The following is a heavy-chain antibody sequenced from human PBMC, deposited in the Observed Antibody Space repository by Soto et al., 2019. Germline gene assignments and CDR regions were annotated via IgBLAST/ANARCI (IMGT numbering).Heavy chain of an antibody. CDR1: GGSISSGGYY. CDR2: IYYSGST. D-gene: IGHD6-6*01. J-gene: IGHJ4*02. V-gene: IGHV4-31*03. CDR3: ARDGAARGYYFDY. Sequence: PSETLSLTCTVSGGSISSGGYYWSWIRQHPGKGLEWIGYIYYSGSTYYNPSLKSRVTISVDTSKNQFSLKLSSVTAADTAVYYCARDGAARGYYFDYWGQGTLVTVSS.